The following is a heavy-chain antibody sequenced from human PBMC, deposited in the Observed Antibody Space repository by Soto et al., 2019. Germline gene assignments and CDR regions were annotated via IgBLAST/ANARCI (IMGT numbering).Heavy chain of an antibody. CDR2: ISYDGSKK. J-gene: IGHJ4*02. Sequence: QVQLVESGGGVVQPGRSLRLSCAASGFTFSSYGMHWVRQAPGKGLEWVAVISYDGSKKYYADSVKGRFTISRDNSKNTLYLQMNSLRAEDTAVYYCAKAISSEGIAAADFDYWGQGTLVTVSS. CDR3: AKAISSEGIAAADFDY. D-gene: IGHD6-13*01. V-gene: IGHV3-30*18. CDR1: GFTFSSYG.